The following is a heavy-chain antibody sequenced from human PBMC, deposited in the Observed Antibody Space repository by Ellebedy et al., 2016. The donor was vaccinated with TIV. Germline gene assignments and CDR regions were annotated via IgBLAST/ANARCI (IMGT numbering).Heavy chain of an antibody. CDR1: AFTFSSYS. J-gene: IGHJ4*02. CDR2: ICGSGSSI. CDR3: ARTKIGQRVFDY. V-gene: IGHV3-21*01. Sequence: PSETLSLTCAASAFTFSSYSMNWVRQAPGKGLEWVSSICGSGSSISYADSVKGRFTISRDNAENSLYLQMNSLRTEDTAVYYCARTKIGQRVFDYWGQGTLGTVSS. D-gene: IGHD2-8*01.